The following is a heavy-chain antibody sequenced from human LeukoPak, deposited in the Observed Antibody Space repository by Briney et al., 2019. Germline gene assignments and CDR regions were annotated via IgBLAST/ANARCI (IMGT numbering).Heavy chain of an antibody. CDR1: GFTFSSYA. CDR2: ISGSGGST. Sequence: PGGSLRLSCAASGFTFSSYAMSWVRQAPGKGLEWVSAISGSGGSTYYADSVKGRFTISRDNSKNTLYLQMNSLRAEDTAVYYCAKDPDSRRGLRLGPFDYWGQGTLVTVSS. D-gene: IGHD7-27*01. CDR3: AKDPDSRRGLRLGPFDY. V-gene: IGHV3-23*01. J-gene: IGHJ4*02.